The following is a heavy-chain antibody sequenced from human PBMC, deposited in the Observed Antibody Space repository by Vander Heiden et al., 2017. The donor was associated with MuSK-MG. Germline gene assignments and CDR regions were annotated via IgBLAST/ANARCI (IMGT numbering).Heavy chain of an antibody. CDR1: GFTFSNYW. V-gene: IGHV3-74*01. J-gene: IGHJ4*02. Sequence: EVQLVESGGGLVQPGGSLRLSCAASGFTFSNYWMHWVRQAPGKGLVWVSRINREGRITNYADSVKGRFTSARDNAKKTMYMKMNSMRAEDMAGYYCAREGPIFGGQGTLVTVSS. CDR3: AREGPIF. D-gene: IGHD3-3*01. CDR2: INREGRIT.